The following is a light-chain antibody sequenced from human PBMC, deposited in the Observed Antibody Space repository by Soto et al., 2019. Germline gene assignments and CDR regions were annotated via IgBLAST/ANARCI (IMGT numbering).Light chain of an antibody. CDR1: LSVSNN. V-gene: IGKV3-15*01. J-gene: IGKJ2*01. Sequence: EIVMTQSPATLSVSPGERATLSCRASLSVSNNLAWYQQKPGQAPRLLIYGASTRATDIPARFSGSGSGTDFTLTISSLQSEDFAVYHCQQYNKWPLTFGQGTKVEIK. CDR3: QQYNKWPLT. CDR2: GAS.